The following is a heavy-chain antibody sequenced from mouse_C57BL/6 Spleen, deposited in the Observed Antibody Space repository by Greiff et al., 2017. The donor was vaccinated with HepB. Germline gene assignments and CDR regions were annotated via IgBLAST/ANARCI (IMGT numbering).Heavy chain of an antibody. J-gene: IGHJ2*01. D-gene: IGHD2-4*01. CDR3: ARSVYDYDLDY. Sequence: VQLQQPGAELVKPGASVKLSCKASGYTFTSYWMHWVKQRPGQGLEWIGMIHPNSGSTNYNEKFKSKATLTVDKSSSTAYMQLSSLTSEDSAVYYCARSVYDYDLDYWGQGTTLTVSS. V-gene: IGHV1-64*01. CDR1: GYTFTSYW. CDR2: IHPNSGST.